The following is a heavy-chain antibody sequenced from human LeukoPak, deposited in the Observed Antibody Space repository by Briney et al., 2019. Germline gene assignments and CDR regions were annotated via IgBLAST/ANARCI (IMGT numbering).Heavy chain of an antibody. V-gene: IGHV3-53*01. CDR3: ARDLPSHYYGMDV. CDR2: IYSGGST. J-gene: IGHJ6*02. CDR1: GFTVSSNY. Sequence: PGGSLRLSCAASGFTVSSNYMSWVRQAPGKGPEWVSVIYSGGSTYYADSVKGRFTISRDNSKNTLYLQMNSLRAEDTAVYYCARDLPSHYYGMDVWGQGTTVTVSS.